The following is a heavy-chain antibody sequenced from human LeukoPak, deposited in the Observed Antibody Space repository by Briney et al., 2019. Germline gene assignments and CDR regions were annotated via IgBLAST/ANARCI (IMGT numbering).Heavy chain of an antibody. V-gene: IGHV4-34*01. CDR2: INHRGRT. Sequence: PSETLSLTCAVYGGSFSGYYWSWIRQPPGKGLEWIGEINHRGRTNYNPSLKSRVTISVDTSKNQFSVKLSSVTDADTAVYYCARATPKGYYGSGSYSAFDYWGQGTLVTVSS. D-gene: IGHD3-10*01. CDR3: ARATPKGYYGSGSYSAFDY. J-gene: IGHJ4*02. CDR1: GGSFSGYY.